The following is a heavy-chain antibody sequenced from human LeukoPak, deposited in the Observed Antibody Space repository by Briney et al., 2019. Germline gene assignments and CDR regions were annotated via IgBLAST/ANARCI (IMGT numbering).Heavy chain of an antibody. J-gene: IGHJ4*02. CDR1: GYTFTSYG. CDR2: ISAYNGNT. CDR3: ARDGPGIVRAPEFDY. V-gene: IGHV1-18*01. D-gene: IGHD1-26*01. Sequence: ASVKVSCKASGYTFTSYGISWVRQAPGQGLEWMGWISAYNGNTNYAQKLQGRVTMTTDTSTSTAYMELRSLRSDDTAVYYCARDGPGIVRAPEFDYWGQGTLVTVSS.